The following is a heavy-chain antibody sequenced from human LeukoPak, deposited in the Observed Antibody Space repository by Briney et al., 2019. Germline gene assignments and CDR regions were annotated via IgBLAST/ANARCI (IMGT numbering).Heavy chain of an antibody. CDR3: AKDLLYYYDSSGYLRY. Sequence: PGGSLRLSCAASGFTFSSYAMSWVRQAPGKGLEWVSAISGSGGSTYYADSVKGRFTISRDNSKNTLYLQMNSLRAEDTAVYYCAKDLLYYYDSSGYLRYWGQGTLVTVSS. V-gene: IGHV3-23*01. CDR1: GFTFSSYA. D-gene: IGHD3-22*01. CDR2: ISGSGGST. J-gene: IGHJ4*02.